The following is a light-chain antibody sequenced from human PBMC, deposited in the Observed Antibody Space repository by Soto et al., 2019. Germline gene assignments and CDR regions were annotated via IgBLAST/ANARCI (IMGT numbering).Light chain of an antibody. CDR1: SSDVGSYNL. CDR3: CSYAGSGTYV. V-gene: IGLV2-23*01. Sequence: QSVLTQPASVSGSPGQSITISCTGTSSDVGSYNLVSWYQQHPGKAPKLMIYEGSKRPSGVSNRFSGSKSGNTASLTISGLQAEDEADYYCCSYAGSGTYVFGIGTKVTVL. J-gene: IGLJ1*01. CDR2: EGS.